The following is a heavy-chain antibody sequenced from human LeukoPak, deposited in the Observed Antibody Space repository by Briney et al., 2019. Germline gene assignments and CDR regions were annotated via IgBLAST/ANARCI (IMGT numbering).Heavy chain of an antibody. V-gene: IGHV1-69*05. Sequence: GASVKVSCKASGGTFSSYAFSWVRQAPGQGLEWMGGIIPIFGTANYAQKFQGRVTITTDESTSTAYMELSSLRSEDTAVYYCARGKYYYDSSGPRTVAFDIWGQGTMVTVSS. CDR3: ARGKYYYDSSGPRTVAFDI. D-gene: IGHD3-22*01. J-gene: IGHJ3*02. CDR2: IIPIFGTA. CDR1: GGTFSSYA.